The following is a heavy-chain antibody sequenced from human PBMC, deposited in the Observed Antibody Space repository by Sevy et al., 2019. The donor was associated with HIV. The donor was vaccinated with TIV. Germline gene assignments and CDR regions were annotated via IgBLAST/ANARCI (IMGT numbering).Heavy chain of an antibody. J-gene: IGHJ4*02. CDR2: IYYTGSS. CDR3: ARGGPNQQQLDYFDS. CDR1: GISISNYY. D-gene: IGHD6-13*01. Sequence: SETLSLTCAVSGISISNYYWTWIRQPPGKGLEWIGYIYYTGSSDSNPSLKSRVTTSVDTSKNQFSLKLSSVTAADTAIHYCARGGPNQQQLDYFDSWGQGILVTVSS. V-gene: IGHV4-59*01.